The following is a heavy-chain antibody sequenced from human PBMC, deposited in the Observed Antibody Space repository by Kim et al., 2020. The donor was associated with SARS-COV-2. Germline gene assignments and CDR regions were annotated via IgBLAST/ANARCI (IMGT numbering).Heavy chain of an antibody. Sequence: SETLSLTCAVYGGSFSGYYWSWIRQPPGKGLEWIGEINHSGSTNYNPSLKSRVTISVDTSKNQFSLKLSSVTAADAAVYYCTRSAVAGTFDYWGQGTLVTVSS. V-gene: IGHV4-34*01. J-gene: IGHJ4*02. D-gene: IGHD6-19*01. CDR2: INHSGST. CDR3: TRSAVAGTFDY. CDR1: GGSFSGYY.